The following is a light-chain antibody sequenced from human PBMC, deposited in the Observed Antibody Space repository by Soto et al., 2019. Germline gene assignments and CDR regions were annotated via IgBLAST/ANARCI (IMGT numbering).Light chain of an antibody. J-gene: IGKJ1*01. V-gene: IGKV3-20*01. CDR1: QSVSSTY. CDR2: GAS. Sequence: EIALTQSPGTLSLSPGERATLSCRASQSVSSTYLAWYQQRPGQSTRILIYGASSRSTGIPDRFSGSGSGTYFTLTVSTLEPSDLAVYYCQQYATSPWTFGQGTKVEIK. CDR3: QQYATSPWT.